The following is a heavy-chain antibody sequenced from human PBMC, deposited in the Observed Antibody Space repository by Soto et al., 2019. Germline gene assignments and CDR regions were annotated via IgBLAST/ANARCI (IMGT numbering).Heavy chain of an antibody. J-gene: IGHJ4*02. V-gene: IGHV4-59*01. CDR1: GGSFSPNY. Sequence: PSETLSLTYTVSGGSFSPNYWSWIRQPPGKGLEWVGYIYYGGTTSYNPSLQSRVTISLETSKNTLYLQMNSLRAEDTAVYYCAPWFGAFDYWGQGTLVTVSS. D-gene: IGHD3-10*01. CDR2: IYYGGTT. CDR3: APWFGAFDY.